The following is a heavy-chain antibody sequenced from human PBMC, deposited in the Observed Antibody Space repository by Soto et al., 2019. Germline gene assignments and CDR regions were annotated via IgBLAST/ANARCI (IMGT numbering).Heavy chain of an antibody. CDR2: ISAYNGNT. J-gene: IGHJ4*02. V-gene: IGHV1-18*04. CDR3: ARDGESPYDYVWGGYRRFDY. CDR1: GYTFTSYG. Sequence: ASVKVSCKASGYTFTSYGISWVRQAPGQGLEWMGWISAYNGNTNYAQKLQGRVTMTTDTSTSTAYMELRSLRSDDTAVYYCARDGESPYDYVWGGYRRFDYWGQGTLVTVSS. D-gene: IGHD3-16*02.